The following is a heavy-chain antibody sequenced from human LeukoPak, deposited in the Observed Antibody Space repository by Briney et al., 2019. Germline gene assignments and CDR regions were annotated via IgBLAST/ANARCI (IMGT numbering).Heavy chain of an antibody. CDR1: GDSVSTNGVA. J-gene: IGHJ4*02. CDR2: TYYRSKWYN. Sequence: SQTLSLTCGISGDSVSTNGVAWNWIRQSPSRGLEWLGRTYYRSKWYNDYAVSVKSRITINPDTSRNQFSLQLNSVTPEDTAVYYCARGRKYQRRFGPAGYFDYWGQGTLVTVSS. D-gene: IGHD2-2*01. CDR3: ARGRKYQRRFGPAGYFDY. V-gene: IGHV6-1*01.